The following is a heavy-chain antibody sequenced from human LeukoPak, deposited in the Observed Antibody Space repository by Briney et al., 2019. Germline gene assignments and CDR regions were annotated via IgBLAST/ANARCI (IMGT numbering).Heavy chain of an antibody. V-gene: IGHV3-30*02. J-gene: IGHJ4*02. CDR1: GFTFSSYG. CDR2: IRYDGSNK. D-gene: IGHD6-13*01. Sequence: GGSLRLSCAASGFTFSSYGMHWVRQAPGKGLEWVAFIRYDGSNKYYADSVKGRFTISRDNSKNALFLQMNSPRAEDTAVYYCAGEGDSSSQLYGFDYWGQGTLVTVSS. CDR3: AGEGDSSSQLYGFDY.